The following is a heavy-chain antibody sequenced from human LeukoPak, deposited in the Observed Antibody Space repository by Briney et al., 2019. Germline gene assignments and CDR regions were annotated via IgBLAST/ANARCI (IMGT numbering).Heavy chain of an antibody. CDR1: GGSFSGYY. CDR2: INHSGST. Sequence: SETLSLTCAVYGGSFSGYYWSWIRQPPGKGLEWIGEINHSGSTNYNPSLKSRVTISVDTSKNQFSLKLSSVTAADTAVYYCARQTGYSSSWSFDYWGQGTLVTVSS. D-gene: IGHD6-13*01. CDR3: ARQTGYSSSWSFDY. J-gene: IGHJ4*02. V-gene: IGHV4-34*01.